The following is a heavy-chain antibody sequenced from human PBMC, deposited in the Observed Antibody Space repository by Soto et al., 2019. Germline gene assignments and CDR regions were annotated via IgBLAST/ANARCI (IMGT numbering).Heavy chain of an antibody. CDR2: IKSQGEGGTT. CDR3: ATFRRYSDA. CDR1: GFSFIDAW. J-gene: IGHJ5*01. Sequence: XRCLRLTCAAAGFSFIDAWMTWVRQAPGKRLEWVGRIKSQGEGGTTEYVAPGKGRFTISRDDSENTLHLQMNSLKTEDTAVYSCATFRRYSDAWGQGTLVTVSS. D-gene: IGHD2-15*01. V-gene: IGHV3-15*01.